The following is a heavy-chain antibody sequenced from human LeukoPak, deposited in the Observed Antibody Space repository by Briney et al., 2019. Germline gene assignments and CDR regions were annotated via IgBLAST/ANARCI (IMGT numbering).Heavy chain of an antibody. CDR3: ARDTPWAFDI. J-gene: IGHJ3*02. CDR1: GGSISSYY. CDR2: IYYSGST. Sequence: SETLSLTCTVSGGSISSYYWSWIRQPPGKGLEWIGYIYYSGSTNYNPSLKSRVTISVDTSKNQYSLKLSSVTAANTAVYYCARDTPWAFDIWGQGTMVTVSS. V-gene: IGHV4-59*01.